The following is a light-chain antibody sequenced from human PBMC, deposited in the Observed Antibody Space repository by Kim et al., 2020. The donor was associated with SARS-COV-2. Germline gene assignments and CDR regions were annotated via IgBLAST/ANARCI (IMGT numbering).Light chain of an antibody. Sequence: GQSITIPCTGTSSDIGAYNYVSWYQQHPGKAPKLIIYAVADRPSGISNRFSGSKSGNTASLTISGLQAEDEADYFCSSYTSRSLFVFGSGTKVTVL. CDR1: SSDIGAYNY. V-gene: IGLV2-14*04. CDR2: AVA. J-gene: IGLJ1*01. CDR3: SSYTSRSLFV.